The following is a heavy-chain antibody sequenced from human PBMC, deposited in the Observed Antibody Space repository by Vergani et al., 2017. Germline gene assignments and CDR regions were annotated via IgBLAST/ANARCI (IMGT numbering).Heavy chain of an antibody. J-gene: IGHJ1*01. CDR1: GFTSSYYG. D-gene: IGHD1-1*01. V-gene: IGHV3-30*03. CDR2: ITYDGTQK. CDR3: ATKSCGTPGGQIGYFRE. Sequence: QVHLVESGGGVVQPGRSLRLSCVVSGFTSSYYGMHWVRQAPGKGLEWVAVITYDGTQKYYADSVKGRFTISRDNSKCTLYLQMNSLRTEDTAVYYCATKSCGTPGGQIGYFREWGQGTLVTVSS.